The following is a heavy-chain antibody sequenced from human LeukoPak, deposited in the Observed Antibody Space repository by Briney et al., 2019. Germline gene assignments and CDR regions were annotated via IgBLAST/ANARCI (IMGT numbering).Heavy chain of an antibody. CDR3: ARGRGGGYFDY. CDR1: RGTFSSYA. V-gene: IGHV1-69*06. J-gene: IGHJ4*02. CDR2: IIPIFGTA. Sequence: SSVKVSCKASRGTFSSYAISWVRQAPGQGLEWMGGIIPIFGTANYAQKFQGRVTITADKSTSTAYMELSSLRSEDTAVYYCARGRGGGYFDYWGQGTLVTVSS. D-gene: IGHD3-10*01.